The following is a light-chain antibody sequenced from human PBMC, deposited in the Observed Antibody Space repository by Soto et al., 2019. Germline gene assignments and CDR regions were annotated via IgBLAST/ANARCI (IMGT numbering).Light chain of an antibody. CDR1: SSDVGGYNY. CDR2: EVS. Sequence: QSALTQPASVSGSPGQSITISCTGTSSDVGGYNYVSWYQQHPDKAPKLTIYEVSNRPSGVSNRFSGSKSGNTASLTISGLQAEDEADYYCSSYTSSNTVVFGGGTKVTVL. J-gene: IGLJ2*01. V-gene: IGLV2-14*01. CDR3: SSYTSSNTVV.